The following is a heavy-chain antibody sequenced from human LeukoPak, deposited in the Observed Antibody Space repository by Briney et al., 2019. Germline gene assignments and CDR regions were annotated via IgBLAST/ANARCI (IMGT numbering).Heavy chain of an antibody. Sequence: PGGSLRLSCAASGFIFSNAWMSWVRQAPVKGLEWVAVISYDGTIKYYGDSVKGRFTISRDNSKNTLYLQMNSLRPEDTAVYYCAKDRYCSSADCYGGFDYWGQGTLVTVSS. J-gene: IGHJ4*02. V-gene: IGHV3-30*18. D-gene: IGHD2-2*01. CDR3: AKDRYCSSADCYGGFDY. CDR2: ISYDGTIK. CDR1: GFIFSNAW.